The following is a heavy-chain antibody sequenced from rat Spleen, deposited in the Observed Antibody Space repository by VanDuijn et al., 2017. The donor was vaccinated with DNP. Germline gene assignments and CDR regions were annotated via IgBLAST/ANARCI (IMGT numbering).Heavy chain of an antibody. CDR1: GFTFTNFP. CDR3: ARHLSNWFTY. CDR2: ISYDGSST. Sequence: EVQLVESGGGLVQPGRSMKLSCAASGFTFTNFPMAWVRQAPTKGLEWVATISYDGSSTYYRDSVKGRFTVSRDDSTSTLYLQMDSLRSEDTATYYCARHLSNWFTYWGQGTLVTVSS. V-gene: IGHV5-29*01. J-gene: IGHJ3*01.